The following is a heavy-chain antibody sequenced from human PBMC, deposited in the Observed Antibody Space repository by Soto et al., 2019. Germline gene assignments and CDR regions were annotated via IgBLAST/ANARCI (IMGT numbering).Heavy chain of an antibody. CDR1: GFTFRSYW. V-gene: IGHV3-7*01. CDR2: IKQDGSEK. CDR3: ARDGGDIQLWYYYYYGMDV. Sequence: GSLRLSCAASGFTFRSYWMSWVRQAPGKGLEWVANIKQDGSEKYYVDSVKGRFTISRENAKNSLYLQMNSLRAADTAVYYCARDGGDIQLWYYYYYGMDVWGQGTTLTVSS. D-gene: IGHD5-18*01. J-gene: IGHJ6*02.